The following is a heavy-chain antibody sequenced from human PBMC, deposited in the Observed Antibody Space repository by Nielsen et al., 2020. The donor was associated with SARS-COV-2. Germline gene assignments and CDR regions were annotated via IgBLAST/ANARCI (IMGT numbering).Heavy chain of an antibody. CDR1: GFTFSNAW. Sequence: GESLKISCAASGFTFSNAWMSWVRQAPGKGLEWVGRIKSKTDGGTTDYAAPVKGRFTISRDDSKNTLYLQMNSLKTEDTAVYYCTTDPIVGATSGGYWGQGTLVTVSS. V-gene: IGHV3-15*01. CDR2: IKSKTDGGTT. J-gene: IGHJ4*02. CDR3: TTDPIVGATSGGY. D-gene: IGHD1-26*01.